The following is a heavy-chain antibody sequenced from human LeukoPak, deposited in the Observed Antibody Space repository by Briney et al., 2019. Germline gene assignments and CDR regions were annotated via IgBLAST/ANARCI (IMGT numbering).Heavy chain of an antibody. Sequence: ASVNVACKASGYTFTNYDINWVRQATGQGLEWMGWMNPNSGNTGYAQKFQGRVTMTRNTSISTAYMELSSLRSEDTAVYYCARSYYYGSGSYPWGQGTLVTVSS. D-gene: IGHD3-10*01. CDR3: ARSYYYGSGSYP. CDR2: MNPNSGNT. CDR1: GYTFTNYD. J-gene: IGHJ5*02. V-gene: IGHV1-8*01.